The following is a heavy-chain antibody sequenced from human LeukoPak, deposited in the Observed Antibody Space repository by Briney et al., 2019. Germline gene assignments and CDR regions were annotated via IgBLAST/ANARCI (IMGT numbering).Heavy chain of an antibody. CDR3: AREHYFYHMDG. Sequence: GGSLRLSCAASGFTFSSYWMSWVRQAPGKGLEWVANVNQGGTEKFYVDSVKGRFTISRDNAENSLYLQMNSLRVEDTAVYFCAREHYFYHMDGWGEGTTVIVSS. CDR2: VNQGGTEK. CDR1: GFTFSSYW. J-gene: IGHJ6*03. V-gene: IGHV3-7*01.